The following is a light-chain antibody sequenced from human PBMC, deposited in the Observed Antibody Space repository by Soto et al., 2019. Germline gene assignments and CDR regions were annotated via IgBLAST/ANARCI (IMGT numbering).Light chain of an antibody. V-gene: IGLV1-36*01. Sequence: QSVLAQPPSVSEAPRQRVTISCSGSSSNIGNNAVNWYQQLPGKAPKLLIYYDDLLPSGVSDRFSGSKSGTSASLAISGLQSEDDADYYCPAWENSLNGYVFGTGTKVTVL. CDR2: YDD. J-gene: IGLJ1*01. CDR1: SSNIGNNA. CDR3: PAWENSLNGYV.